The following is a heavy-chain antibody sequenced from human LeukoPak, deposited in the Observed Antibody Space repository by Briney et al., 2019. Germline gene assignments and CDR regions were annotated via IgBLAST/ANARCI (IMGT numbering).Heavy chain of an antibody. CDR1: GFTFSSYA. V-gene: IGHV3-64*04. J-gene: IGHJ4*02. CDR2: ISSNGGST. D-gene: IGHD1-26*01. Sequence: PGGALRLSCSASGFTFSSYAMHWVRQAPGKGVEDVSAISSNGGSTYYADSVKGRFTISRDNSKNTLYLQMNSLRAEDTALYYCARGQFGRELLHPFDYWGQGTLVTVSS. CDR3: ARGQFGRELLHPFDY.